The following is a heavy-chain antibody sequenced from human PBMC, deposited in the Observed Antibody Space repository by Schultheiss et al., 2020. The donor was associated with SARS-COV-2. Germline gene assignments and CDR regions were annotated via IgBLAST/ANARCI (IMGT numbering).Heavy chain of an antibody. D-gene: IGHD6-19*01. J-gene: IGHJ4*02. CDR3: AKFDAVAGGY. CDR2: ISSSSSYI. CDR1: GFTFSSYE. V-gene: IGHV3-21*05. Sequence: GGSLRLSCAASGFTFSSYEMNWVRQAPGKGLEWVSYISSSSSYIYYADSVKGRFTISRDNAKNSLYLQMNSLRAEDTAVYYCAKFDAVAGGYWGQGTLVTVSS.